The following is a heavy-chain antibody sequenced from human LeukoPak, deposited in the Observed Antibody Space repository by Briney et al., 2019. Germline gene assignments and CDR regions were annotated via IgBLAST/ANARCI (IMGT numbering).Heavy chain of an antibody. J-gene: IGHJ4*02. CDR1: GFTFSSYW. V-gene: IGHV3-7*03. CDR3: AKDLDTAMVHFDY. Sequence: GGSLRLSCAASGFTFSSYWMSWVRQAPGKGLEWVANIKQDGSEKYYVDSVKGWFTISRDNSKNTLYLQMNSLRAEDTAVYYCAKDLDTAMVHFDYWGQGTLVTVSS. CDR2: IKQDGSEK. D-gene: IGHD5-18*01.